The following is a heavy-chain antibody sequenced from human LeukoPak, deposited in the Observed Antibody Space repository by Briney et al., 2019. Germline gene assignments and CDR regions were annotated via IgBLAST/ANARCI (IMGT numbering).Heavy chain of an antibody. Sequence: PSQTLSLTCTVSGGSISSGGYYWSWIRQHPGKGLEWIGYIYYSGSTYYNPSLKSRVTISVDTSKNQFSLKLSSVTAADTAVYYCARDRGVLSYQLLYYYYGMDVWGQGTTVTVSS. CDR1: GGSISSGGYY. CDR3: ARDRGVLSYQLLYYYYGMDV. V-gene: IGHV4-31*03. D-gene: IGHD2-2*01. CDR2: IYYSGST. J-gene: IGHJ6*02.